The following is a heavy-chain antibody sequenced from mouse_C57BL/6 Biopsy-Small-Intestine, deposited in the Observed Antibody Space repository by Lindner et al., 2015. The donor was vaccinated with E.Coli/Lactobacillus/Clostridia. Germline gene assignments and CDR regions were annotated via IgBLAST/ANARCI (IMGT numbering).Heavy chain of an antibody. CDR2: MRSKSNNYAT. D-gene: IGHD2-3*01. J-gene: IGHJ2*01. V-gene: IGHV10-1*01. CDR1: GFSFNTYA. Sequence: VQLQESGGGLVQPKGSLKLSCAASGFSFNTYAMNWVRQAPGKGLEWVARMRSKSNNYATYYADSVKDRFTISRDDSESMLYLQMNNLKTEDTATYYCVRQDDGYYYYFDYWGQGTTLTVSS. CDR3: VRQDDGYYYYFDY.